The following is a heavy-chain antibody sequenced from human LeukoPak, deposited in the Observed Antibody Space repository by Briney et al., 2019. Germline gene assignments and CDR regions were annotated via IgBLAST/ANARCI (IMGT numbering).Heavy chain of an antibody. CDR1: GGSISSSSYY. CDR3: ARTYYYDSSGSVGQYFDS. CDR2: IYYSGST. J-gene: IGHJ4*02. D-gene: IGHD3-22*01. V-gene: IGHV4-39*01. Sequence: PSETLSLTCTVSGGSISSSSYYWGWIRQPPGKGLEWIGSIYYSGSTYYNPSLKSRVTISVDTSKNQFSLKLSSVTAADTAVYYCARTYYYDSSGSVGQYFDSWGQGTLVTVSS.